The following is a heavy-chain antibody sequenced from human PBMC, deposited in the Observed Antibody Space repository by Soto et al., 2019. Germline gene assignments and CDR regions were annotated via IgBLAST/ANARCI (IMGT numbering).Heavy chain of an antibody. CDR2: INPSGGFT. V-gene: IGHV1-46*01. CDR1: GYSFTDWY. D-gene: IGHD3-10*01. J-gene: IGHJ5*02. Sequence: QVQLVQSGAEVKKPGASVKVSCKTSGYSFTDWYIHWVRQAPGQGLEWMGIINPSGGFTTYAQKFHGRVTMTRDTSTSTVYMELSSLRSEDTAVYYCARDPSSLWFGELSVGFDPWGQGTLVTVSS. CDR3: ARDPSSLWFGELSVGFDP.